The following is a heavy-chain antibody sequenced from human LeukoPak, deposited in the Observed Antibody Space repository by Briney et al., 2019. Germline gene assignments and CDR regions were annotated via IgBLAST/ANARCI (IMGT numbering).Heavy chain of an antibody. CDR1: GFTFSTYG. V-gene: IGHV3-30*18. J-gene: IGHJ4*02. Sequence: GGSLRLSCAASGFTFSTYGMHWARQAPGKGLEWVAVISYDGSNEYYADSVKGRFTISRDNSKNTLYLQMSSLRAEDTAVYYCAKEFNRGLPDYWGQGTLVTVPS. CDR3: AKEFNRGLPDY. D-gene: IGHD2-21*01. CDR2: ISYDGSNE.